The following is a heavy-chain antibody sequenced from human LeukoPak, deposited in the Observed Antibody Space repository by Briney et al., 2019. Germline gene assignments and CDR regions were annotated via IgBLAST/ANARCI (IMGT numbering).Heavy chain of an antibody. J-gene: IGHJ6*03. D-gene: IGHD2-2*01. CDR3: ASPAAMSYYYMDV. CDR2: IYHTGTT. CDR1: GYSISSGYN. Sequence: SETLSLTCSVSGYSISSGYNWGWIRQAPGKGLEWVGTIYHTGTTYYNPFLKSRVTISVHTSTNQFSLRLNSVTAADTAVYYCASPAAMSYYYMDVWGKGTTVTVSS. V-gene: IGHV4-38-2*02.